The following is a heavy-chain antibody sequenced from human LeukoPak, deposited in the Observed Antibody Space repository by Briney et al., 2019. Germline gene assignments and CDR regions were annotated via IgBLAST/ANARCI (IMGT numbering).Heavy chain of an antibody. CDR3: VTHMKVVGSTMMSAFDA. Sequence: QTGGSLRLSCAASGFTFYNFAVSGVRQAPGKAREWGSTIIGSGASTFYADSVKGRFTVSRDNSTHTVYLQMRRLRADDPATYSCVTHMKVVGSTMMSAFDAWGPGTAVTPSS. CDR1: GFTFYNFA. J-gene: IGHJ3*01. V-gene: IGHV3-23*01. CDR2: IIGSGAST. D-gene: IGHD3-22*01.